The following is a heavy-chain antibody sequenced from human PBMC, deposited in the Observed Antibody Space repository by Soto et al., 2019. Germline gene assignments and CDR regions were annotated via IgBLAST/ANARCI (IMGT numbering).Heavy chain of an antibody. D-gene: IGHD3-22*01. CDR3: ARRPFDSSGSNFDY. Sequence: QVQLQESGPGLVKPSQTLSLTCPVSGGSISSGDYYWSWIRQPPGKGLEWIGYIYYSGRTYYNPSLKSRVTISVDTSKNQFSLKVSSVTAADTAVYYCARRPFDSSGSNFDYWGQGTLVTVSS. CDR1: GGSISSGDYY. CDR2: IYYSGRT. V-gene: IGHV4-30-4*01. J-gene: IGHJ4*02.